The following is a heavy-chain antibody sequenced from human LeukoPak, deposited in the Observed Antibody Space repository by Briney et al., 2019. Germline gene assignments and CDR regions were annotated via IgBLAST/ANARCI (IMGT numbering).Heavy chain of an antibody. V-gene: IGHV4-59*08. J-gene: IGHJ3*02. CDR2: IYYSGST. CDR1: GGSISSYY. CDR3: ASSGFGEPPAFDI. D-gene: IGHD3-10*01. Sequence: SETLSLTCTVSGGSISSYYWSWIRQPPGKGLEWIGYIYYSGSTNYNPSLKSRVTISVDTSKNQFSLKLSSVTAADTAAYYCASSGFGEPPAFDIWGQGTMVTVSS.